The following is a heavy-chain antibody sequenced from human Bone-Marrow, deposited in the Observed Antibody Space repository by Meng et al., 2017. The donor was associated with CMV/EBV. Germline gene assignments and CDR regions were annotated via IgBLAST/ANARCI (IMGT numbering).Heavy chain of an antibody. CDR1: GFTFNSYW. CDR3: ARDTRDYTGWYP. J-gene: IGHJ5*02. CDR2: INNDGSST. D-gene: IGHD6-19*01. V-gene: IGHV3-74*01. Sequence: GTGTLTCAASGFTFNSYWMHWVRQAPGKGLVWVSRINNDGSSTSYADSVKGRFTISRDNAKNTLYLQMNSLRAEDTAVYYCARDTRDYTGWYPWGQGTLVTVSS.